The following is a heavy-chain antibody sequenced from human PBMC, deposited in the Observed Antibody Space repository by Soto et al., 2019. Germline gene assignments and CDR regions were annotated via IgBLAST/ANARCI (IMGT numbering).Heavy chain of an antibody. CDR1: DGSISSGGYY. V-gene: IGHV4-31*03. Sequence: QVQLQESGPGLVKPSQTLSLTCTVSDGSISSGGYYWNWIRQYSGKGMEWIGYIYYSGSTSYNPSLQSRLIISQDTAKNQFSLKLSSVTAADTAVYYCARDRTGYFDDWGQGTLVTVSS. CDR2: IYYSGST. J-gene: IGHJ4*02. CDR3: ARDRTGYFDD.